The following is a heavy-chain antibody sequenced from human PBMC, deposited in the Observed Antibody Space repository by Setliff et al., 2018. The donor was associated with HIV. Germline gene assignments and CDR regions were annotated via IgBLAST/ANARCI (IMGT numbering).Heavy chain of an antibody. J-gene: IGHJ4*02. CDR2: IHSSGST. D-gene: IGHD2-21*02. V-gene: IGHV4-4*09. Sequence: SETLSLTCTVSGGSVNDFYCNWIRQPPGKGPEWIGYIHSSGSTIYNPSLKSRITISLDTSKEQFSLEPSSATAADTAVYYCATLDHSGGNFLAYWGQGSLVTVSS. CDR1: GGSVNDFY. CDR3: ATLDHSGGNFLAY.